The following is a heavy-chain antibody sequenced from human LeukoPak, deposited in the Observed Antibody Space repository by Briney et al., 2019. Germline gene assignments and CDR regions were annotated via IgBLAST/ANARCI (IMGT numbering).Heavy chain of an antibody. CDR3: AREGMVATFDY. CDR2: ISSSSYI. CDR1: GFTFSSYS. Sequence: PGGALRLSCAASGFTFSSYSMNWVRQAPGEGVEWVSSISSSSYIYYADSVKGRFTISRDKAKNSLYLQTNSLRAEDTAIYYCAREGMVATFDYWGQGTLVTVSS. V-gene: IGHV3-21*01. J-gene: IGHJ4*02. D-gene: IGHD5-12*01.